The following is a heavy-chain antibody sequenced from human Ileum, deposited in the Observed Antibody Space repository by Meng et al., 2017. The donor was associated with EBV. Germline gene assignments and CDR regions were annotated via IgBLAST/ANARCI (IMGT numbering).Heavy chain of an antibody. Sequence: VQLRESVPRLVRPSGTPSLTCTVSGDSFSGSYGGSWVRQSPEKGLEWIGEVYPSGTPYYNPSLKSRVTISLDKSRNQFSLNLIHVTAADAAVYYCARDAFQYASGIPAHWGQGTLVTVSS. CDR2: VYPSGTP. V-gene: IGHV4-4*02. CDR3: ARDAFQYASGIPAH. CDR1: GDSFSGSYG. J-gene: IGHJ4*02. D-gene: IGHD3-16*01.